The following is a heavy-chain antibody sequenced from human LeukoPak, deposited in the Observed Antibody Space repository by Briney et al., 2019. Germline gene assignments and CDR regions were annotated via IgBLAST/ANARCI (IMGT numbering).Heavy chain of an antibody. J-gene: IGHJ4*02. V-gene: IGHV3-30*02. D-gene: IGHD6-19*01. Sequence: GGSLRLSCAASGFGFSGSGMHWVRQAPGKGLEWITYIRFNGIDKFYADSMRGRFTVSRDNSKNTLYLQMNNLRTEDTAVYYCANGAGYASGKSDYWGQGTLVTVSS. CDR2: IRFNGIDK. CDR1: GFGFSGSG. CDR3: ANGAGYASGKSDY.